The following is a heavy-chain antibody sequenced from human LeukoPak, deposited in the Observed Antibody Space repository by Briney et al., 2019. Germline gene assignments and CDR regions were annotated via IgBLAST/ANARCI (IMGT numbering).Heavy chain of an antibody. J-gene: IGHJ3*02. Sequence: PSETLSLTCSVGSGSMNDYYWNWVRQPPGKGLEWIGRVYNTKHTEYNPSLKSRVSISVDSSKNQFSLRLNSVTAADTAVYFCARRVSLYAGFDIWGRGTLVTVSS. CDR3: ARRVSLYAGFDI. CDR2: VYNTKHT. D-gene: IGHD3-16*02. CDR1: SGSMNDYY. V-gene: IGHV4-59*08.